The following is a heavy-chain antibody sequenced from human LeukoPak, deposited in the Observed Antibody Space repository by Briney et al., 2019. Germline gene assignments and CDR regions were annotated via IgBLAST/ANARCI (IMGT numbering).Heavy chain of an antibody. CDR2: ISGSGGST. CDR1: GFTFNSYA. Sequence: PGGSLRLSCAASGFTFNSYAMSWVRQAPGKGLEWVSAISGSGGSTYYADSVKGRFTISRDNSKNTLYLQMNSLRAEDTAVYYCAKVAGYCSGGSCYSQYFQHWGQGTLVTVPS. CDR3: AKVAGYCSGGSCYSQYFQH. J-gene: IGHJ1*01. V-gene: IGHV3-23*01. D-gene: IGHD2-15*01.